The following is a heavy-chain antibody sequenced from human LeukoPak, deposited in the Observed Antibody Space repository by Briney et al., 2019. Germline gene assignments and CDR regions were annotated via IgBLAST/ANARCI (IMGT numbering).Heavy chain of an antibody. J-gene: IGHJ4*02. CDR2: ITGSGGST. CDR1: GFTFGSYA. Sequence: GGSLRLSCAASGFTFGSYAMSWVRQAPGKGLEWVSTITGSGGSTYYVDSVKGRFTISRDNSKNTLYLQMNSLRAEDTAVYYRAKRLGRDDYKYFDFWGQGTLVTVSS. D-gene: IGHD5-24*01. V-gene: IGHV3-23*01. CDR3: AKRLGRDDYKYFDF.